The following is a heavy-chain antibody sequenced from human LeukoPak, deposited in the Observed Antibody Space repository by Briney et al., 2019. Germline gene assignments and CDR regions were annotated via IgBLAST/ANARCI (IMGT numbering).Heavy chain of an antibody. CDR1: GYTFTSYD. CDR2: MNPNSGNT. Sequence: ASVKVSCKASGYTFTSYDINWVRQATGQGLEWMGWMNPNSGNTGCAQKFQGRVTMTRNTSISTAYMELSSLRSEDTAVYYCATAVTTWIGYYYYGMDVGGQGTTVTVSS. J-gene: IGHJ6*02. V-gene: IGHV1-8*01. CDR3: ATAVTTWIGYYYYGMDV. D-gene: IGHD4-17*01.